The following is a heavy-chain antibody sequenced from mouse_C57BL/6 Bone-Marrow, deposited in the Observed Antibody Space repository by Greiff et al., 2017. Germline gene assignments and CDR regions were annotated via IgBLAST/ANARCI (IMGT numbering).Heavy chain of an antibody. CDR2: IYPGSGST. Sequence: QVQLQQPGAELVKPGASVKMSCKASGYTFTSYWITWVKQRPGQGLEWIGDIYPGSGSTNYNEKFKSKATLTVDTSSGTAYMQLSSLTSEDSAVYYCASSGTGYFDVWGTGTTVTVSS. CDR1: GYTFTSYW. V-gene: IGHV1-55*01. D-gene: IGHD4-1*01. J-gene: IGHJ1*03. CDR3: ASSGTGYFDV.